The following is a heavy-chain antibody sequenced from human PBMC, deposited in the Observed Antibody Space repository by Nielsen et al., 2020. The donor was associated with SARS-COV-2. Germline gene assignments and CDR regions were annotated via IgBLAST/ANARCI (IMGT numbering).Heavy chain of an antibody. CDR1: GYSFTSYD. V-gene: IGHV1-8*01. D-gene: IGHD3-10*01. J-gene: IGHJ6*02. Sequence: ASVKVSCKASGYSFTSYDINWVRQAPGHGLEWMGWMNPNSGNTGYAQKFQGRVTVTRNTSTGTAHMELTSLRSEDTAVYYCARSRLVTYFSPSGTKGAMDVWGQGTTVTVSS. CDR2: MNPNSGNT. CDR3: ARSRLVTYFSPSGTKGAMDV.